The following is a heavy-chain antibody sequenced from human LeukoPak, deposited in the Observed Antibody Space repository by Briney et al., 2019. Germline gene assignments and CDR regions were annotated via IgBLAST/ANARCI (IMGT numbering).Heavy chain of an antibody. CDR1: GYSFTNYY. CDR2: INPSGGST. Sequence: ASVKVSLKASGYSFTNYYMHWVRQAPGQGLEWMGLINPSGGSTSYAQKFQGRVTMTRDTSTSTVYMELSSLRSEDTAVYYCARAGQYQLLFVAFDIWGQGTIVTVSS. V-gene: IGHV1-46*01. D-gene: IGHD2-2*01. CDR3: ARAGQYQLLFVAFDI. J-gene: IGHJ3*02.